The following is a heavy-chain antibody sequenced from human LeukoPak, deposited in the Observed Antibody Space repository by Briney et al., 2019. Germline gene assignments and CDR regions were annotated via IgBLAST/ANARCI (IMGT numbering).Heavy chain of an antibody. Sequence: SETLSLTCTVSGGSISSGSYYWSWIRQPAGKGLEWIGRIYTSGSTNYNPSLKSRVTISVDTSKNQFSLKLSSVTAADTAVYYCARVSYYYGSGSYYNPDFDYWGQGTLVTVSS. CDR1: GGSISSGSYY. CDR3: ARVSYYYGSGSYYNPDFDY. D-gene: IGHD3-10*01. J-gene: IGHJ4*02. V-gene: IGHV4-61*02. CDR2: IYTSGST.